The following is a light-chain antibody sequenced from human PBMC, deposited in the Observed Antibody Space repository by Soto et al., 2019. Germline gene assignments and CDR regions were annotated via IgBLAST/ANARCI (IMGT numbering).Light chain of an antibody. CDR1: QSLLYNNTYNY. CDR3: MQALQSLT. CDR2: FGS. V-gene: IGKV2-28*01. J-gene: IGKJ5*01. Sequence: EIVMTQSPLTLPVDPGELASISCRSSQSLLYNNTYNYLDWYVQKPGQSPQLLIYFGSIRAPGVPDMFSGSGSGTDFTLKINRVEAEDVATYYCMQALQSLTFGQGTRLEIK.